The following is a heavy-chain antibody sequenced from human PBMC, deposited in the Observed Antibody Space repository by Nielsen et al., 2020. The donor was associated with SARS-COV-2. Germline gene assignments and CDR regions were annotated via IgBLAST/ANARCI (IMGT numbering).Heavy chain of an antibody. CDR2: INHSGST. CDR1: GGSFSGYY. D-gene: IGHD3-3*01. V-gene: IGHV4-34*01. J-gene: IGHJ3*02. CDR3: ARVPTIFGVVTTDGAFDI. Sequence: SETLSLTCAVYGGSFSGYYWSWIRQPPGKGLEWIGEINHSGSTNYNPSLKSRVTISVDTSKNQFSLKLSSVTAADTAVYYCARVPTIFGVVTTDGAFDIWGQGTMVTVSS.